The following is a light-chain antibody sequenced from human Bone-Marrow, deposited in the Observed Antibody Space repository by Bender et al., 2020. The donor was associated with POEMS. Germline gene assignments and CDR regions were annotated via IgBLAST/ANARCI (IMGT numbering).Light chain of an antibody. CDR1: SSDIGGSNR. Sequence: QSALTQPASVSGSPGQSITISCSGSSSDIGGSNRVSWYRQSPGKAPKLLIYDVSDRASGVSSRLSGAKSGNTASLTISGLQAEDEADYYCSPYSTSTTLFGGGTRLTVL. V-gene: IGLV2-14*01. CDR2: DVS. J-gene: IGLJ2*01. CDR3: SPYSTSTTL.